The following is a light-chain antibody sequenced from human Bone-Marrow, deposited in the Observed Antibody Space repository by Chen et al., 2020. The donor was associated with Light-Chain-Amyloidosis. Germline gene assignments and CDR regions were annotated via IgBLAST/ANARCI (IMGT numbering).Light chain of an antibody. CDR2: RAT. CDR1: DLPTKY. V-gene: IGLV3-25*03. J-gene: IGLJ2*01. CDR3: QSADSSGTYEVI. Sequence: SYELTQPPSVSVSPGQTARITCSGDDLPTKYAYWYQQKPGQAPVLVIHRATERPSGISERVSGSSSGTTATLTISGGQAEDEADYHCQSADSSGTYEVIFGGGTKLTVL.